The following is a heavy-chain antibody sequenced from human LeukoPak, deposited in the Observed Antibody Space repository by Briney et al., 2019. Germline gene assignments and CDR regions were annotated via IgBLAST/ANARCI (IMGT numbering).Heavy chain of an antibody. CDR3: ARDPPYYDFWSGYWVY. CDR1: GYTFTCYY. J-gene: IGHJ4*02. Sequence: GASVKVSCKASGYTFTCYYMHWVRQAPGQGLEWMGWINPNSGGTNYAQKFQGRVTMTRDTSISTAYMELSRLRSDDTAVYYCARDPPYYDFWSGYWVYWGQGTLVTVSS. CDR2: INPNSGGT. V-gene: IGHV1-2*02. D-gene: IGHD3-3*01.